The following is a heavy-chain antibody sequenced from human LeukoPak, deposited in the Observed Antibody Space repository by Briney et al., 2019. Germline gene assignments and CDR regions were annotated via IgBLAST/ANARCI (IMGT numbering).Heavy chain of an antibody. D-gene: IGHD2-2*01. J-gene: IGHJ4*02. CDR2: IYYSGST. CDR1: GGSISSYC. CDR3: ARAPGYCSSTSCYAPRAFDY. Sequence: PSETLSLTCTVSGGSISSYCWSWIRRPPWKGLEWIGYIYYSGSTNYNPSLKRRITISVDTYKNQFSLKLSSVTAADTAVYYCARAPGYCSSTSCYAPRAFDYWGQGTLVTVSS. V-gene: IGHV4-59*01.